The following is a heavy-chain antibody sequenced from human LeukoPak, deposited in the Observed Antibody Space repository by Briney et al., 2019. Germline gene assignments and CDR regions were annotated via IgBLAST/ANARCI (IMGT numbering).Heavy chain of an antibody. CDR3: ARDPYSSGWSSYYFDY. J-gene: IGHJ4*02. CDR1: GFTFSSYS. CDR2: ISSSSSTI. Sequence: PGGSLRLSCAASGFTFSSYSMNWVRQAPGKGLEWVSYISSSSSTIYYADSVKGRFTISRDNAKNSLYLQMNSLRAEATAVYYCARDPYSSGWSSYYFDYWGQGTLVTVSS. D-gene: IGHD6-19*01. V-gene: IGHV3-48*01.